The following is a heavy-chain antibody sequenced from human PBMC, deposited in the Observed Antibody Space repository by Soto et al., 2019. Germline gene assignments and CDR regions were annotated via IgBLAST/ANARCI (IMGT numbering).Heavy chain of an antibody. Sequence: SETLSLTCTVSGGSISSDDDYWTWIRQPPGKGLEWIGYIYHSGTTYYNWSLRSRSTISVDTSKNQFSLILNSVTAADTAVYYCARRYCSATNCLNWMDPWGPGTMVTVYS. D-gene: IGHD2-2*01. CDR1: GGSISSDDDY. CDR3: ARRYCSATNCLNWMDP. CDR2: IYHSGTT. J-gene: IGHJ5*02. V-gene: IGHV4-30-4*01.